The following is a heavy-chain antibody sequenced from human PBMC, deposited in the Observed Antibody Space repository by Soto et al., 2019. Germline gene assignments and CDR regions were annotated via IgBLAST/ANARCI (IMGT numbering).Heavy chain of an antibody. D-gene: IGHD2-2*01. J-gene: IGHJ6*02. CDR3: ARSQGSSTSLEIYYYYYYGRDV. Sequence: QVQLVQSGAEVKKPGSSVKVSCKASGGTFSSYAISWVRQAPGQGLEWMGGIIPISDTTNYAQKFQGRVTITADESTSTAYMELSSLRSEDTAVYYWARSQGSSTSLEIYYYYYYGRDVWGQGTTVTVSS. V-gene: IGHV1-69*01. CDR2: IIPISDTT. CDR1: GGTFSSYA.